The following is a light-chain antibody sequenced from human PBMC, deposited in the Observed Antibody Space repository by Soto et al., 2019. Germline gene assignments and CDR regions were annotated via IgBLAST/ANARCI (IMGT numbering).Light chain of an antibody. V-gene: IGLV1-44*01. CDR3: ASWDDSLNGRNWV. Sequence: QSVLTQPPSASGTPGQRVTISCSGSSSNIGSNTVNWYQQLPGTAPKLLIYSNNQRPPGVPDRLSGSKSGTSASLAISGLQSEDEEDYYCASWDDSLNGRNWVFGGGTKLTVL. CDR1: SSNIGSNT. CDR2: SNN. J-gene: IGLJ3*02.